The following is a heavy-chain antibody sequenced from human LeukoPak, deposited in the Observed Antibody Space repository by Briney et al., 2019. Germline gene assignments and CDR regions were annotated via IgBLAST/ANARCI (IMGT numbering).Heavy chain of an antibody. J-gene: IGHJ4*02. CDR1: GFTFSSYA. Sequence: GGSLRLSCAASGFTFSSYAMHWVRQAPGKGLEWVAVISYDGSNKYYADSVKGRFTISRDNSKNTLYLQMNSLRAEDTAVYYCARDNLGDWGQGTLVTVSS. CDR3: ARDNLGD. V-gene: IGHV3-30*04. CDR2: ISYDGSNK. D-gene: IGHD1-26*01.